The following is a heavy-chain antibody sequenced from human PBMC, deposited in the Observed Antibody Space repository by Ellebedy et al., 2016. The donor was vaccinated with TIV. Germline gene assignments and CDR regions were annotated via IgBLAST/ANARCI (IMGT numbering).Heavy chain of an antibody. CDR2: ISRDGGST. Sequence: GESLKISCAASGFTFTSYPMHWVRPAPGKGMEFVSAISRDGGSTYYANSVKGRFIIYRDNSKNTLYLQMGSLRAEDMAVYFCAREHNSGWDDYWGQGTLVTVSS. CDR3: AREHNSGWDDY. CDR1: GFTFTSYP. D-gene: IGHD6-19*01. V-gene: IGHV3-64*01. J-gene: IGHJ4*02.